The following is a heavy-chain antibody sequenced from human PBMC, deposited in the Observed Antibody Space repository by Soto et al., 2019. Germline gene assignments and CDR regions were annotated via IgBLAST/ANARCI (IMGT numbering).Heavy chain of an antibody. D-gene: IGHD3-3*01. V-gene: IGHV3-33*01. CDR3: ARDRVYDFWTQYYYYYMDV. CDR1: GFTFSSYG. J-gene: IGHJ6*03. CDR2: IWYDGSNK. Sequence: GGSLRLSCAASGFTFSSYGMHWVRQAPGKGLEWVAVIWYDGSNKYYADSVKGRFTISRDNSKNTLYPQMNSLRAEDTAVYYCARDRVYDFWTQYYYYYMDVWGKGTTVTVSS.